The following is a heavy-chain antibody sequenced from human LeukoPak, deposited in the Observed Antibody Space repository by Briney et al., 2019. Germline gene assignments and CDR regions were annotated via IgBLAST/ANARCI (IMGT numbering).Heavy chain of an antibody. CDR2: INRNGGST. CDR1: GFTFDDYG. V-gene: IGHV3-20*04. CDR3: ARREYYYGSGSYYPFDY. Sequence: PGGSLRLSCAASGFTFDDYGMTWVRQAPGKGLEWVSGINRNGGSTGYADSVKGRLTISRDNAKNSLYLQMNSLRAEDTALYYCARREYYYGSGSYYPFDYWGQGTLVTVSS. J-gene: IGHJ4*02. D-gene: IGHD3-10*01.